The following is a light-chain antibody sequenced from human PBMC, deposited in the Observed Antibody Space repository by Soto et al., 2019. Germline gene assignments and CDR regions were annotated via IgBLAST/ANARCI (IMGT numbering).Light chain of an antibody. CDR2: DTS. Sequence: IVLTQSPATLSVSPGERATLSCRASQSVSSLLAWYQQKPRQAPRLLIYDTSTRATGIPARFSGSGSGTDFPLTISRLQSEDFAIYYCQQYNIWPYTFGQGTKLEIK. CDR1: QSVSSL. J-gene: IGKJ2*01. V-gene: IGKV3-15*01. CDR3: QQYNIWPYT.